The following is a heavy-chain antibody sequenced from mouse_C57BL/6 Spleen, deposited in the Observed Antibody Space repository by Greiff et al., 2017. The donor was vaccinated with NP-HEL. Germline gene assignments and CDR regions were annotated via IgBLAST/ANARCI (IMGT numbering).Heavy chain of an antibody. V-gene: IGHV5-4*01. Sequence: EVKLMESGGGLVKPGGSLKLSCAASGFTFSSYAMSWVRQTPEKRLEWVATISDGGSYTYYPDNVKGRFTISRDNAKNNLYLQMSHLKSEDTAMYYCARDHPLGLDYWGQGTTLTVSS. J-gene: IGHJ2*01. CDR3: ARDHPLGLDY. D-gene: IGHD1-2*01. CDR1: GFTFSSYA. CDR2: ISDGGSYT.